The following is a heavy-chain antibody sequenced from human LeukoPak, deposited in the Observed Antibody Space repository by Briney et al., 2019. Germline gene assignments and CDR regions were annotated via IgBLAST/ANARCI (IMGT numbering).Heavy chain of an antibody. CDR2: INHSGST. CDR1: GGSISSGGYY. J-gene: IGHJ4*02. CDR3: ARGRYSSSWSTSKAMLDY. V-gene: IGHV4-30-2*01. D-gene: IGHD6-13*01. Sequence: PSQTLSLTCTVSGGSISSGGYYWSWIRQPPGKGLEWIGEINHSGSTNYNPSLKSRVTISVDTSKNQFSLKLSSVTAADTAVYYCARGRYSSSWSTSKAMLDYWGQGTLVTVSS.